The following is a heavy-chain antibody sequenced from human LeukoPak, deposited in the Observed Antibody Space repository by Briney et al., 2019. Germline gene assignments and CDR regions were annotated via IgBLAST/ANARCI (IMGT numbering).Heavy chain of an antibody. CDR2: INTNTGNP. Sequence: ASVKVSCKASGYTFTTYAMIRVRQAPGQGLEWMGWINTNTGNPTYAQGFTGRFVFSLDTSVSTAYLQISSLKAEDTAVYYCARAGIGYCSGGSCYFDYWGQGTLVTVSS. CDR1: GYTFTTYA. CDR3: ARAGIGYCSGGSCYFDY. J-gene: IGHJ4*02. V-gene: IGHV7-4-1*02. D-gene: IGHD2-15*01.